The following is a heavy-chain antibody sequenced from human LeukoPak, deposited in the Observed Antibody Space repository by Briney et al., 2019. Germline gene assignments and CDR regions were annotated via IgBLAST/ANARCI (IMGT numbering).Heavy chain of an antibody. CDR3: AREYILYRSGWFLDY. Sequence: PSETLSLTCTVSGGSISSYYWSWIRQPPGKGLEWIGYIYYSGSTNYNPSLKSRVTISVDTSKNQFSLKLSSVTAADTAVYYCAREYILYRSGWFLDYWGQGTVVTVSS. D-gene: IGHD6-19*01. CDR2: IYYSGST. CDR1: GGSISSYY. V-gene: IGHV4-59*12. J-gene: IGHJ4*02.